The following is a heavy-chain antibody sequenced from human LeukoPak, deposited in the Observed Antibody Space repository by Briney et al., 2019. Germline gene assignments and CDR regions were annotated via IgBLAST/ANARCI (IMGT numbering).Heavy chain of an antibody. D-gene: IGHD6-13*01. J-gene: IGHJ4*02. CDR3: ARFVAAAGTYDY. V-gene: IGHV1-2*02. Sequence: ASVKVSCKASGDTFTGYYMHWVRQAPGQGLEWMGWINPNSGGTNYAQKFQGRVTMTRDTSISTAYMELSRLRSDDTAVYYRARFVAAAGTYDYWGQGTLVTVSS. CDR1: GDTFTGYY. CDR2: INPNSGGT.